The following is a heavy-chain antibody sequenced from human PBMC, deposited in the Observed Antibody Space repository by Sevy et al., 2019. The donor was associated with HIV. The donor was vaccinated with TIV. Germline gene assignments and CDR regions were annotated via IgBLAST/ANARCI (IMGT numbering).Heavy chain of an antibody. CDR2: ISGSGGST. CDR3: AKSPVVVVAAAPFQH. V-gene: IGHV3-23*01. J-gene: IGHJ1*01. CDR1: GFTFSSYA. Sequence: GGSLRLSCAASGFTFSSYAMSWVRQAPGKGLEWVSAISGSGGSTYYADSAKGRFTISRDNSKNTLYLQMTSLGAEDTAVYYCAKSPVVVVAAAPFQHWGQGTLVTVSS. D-gene: IGHD2-15*01.